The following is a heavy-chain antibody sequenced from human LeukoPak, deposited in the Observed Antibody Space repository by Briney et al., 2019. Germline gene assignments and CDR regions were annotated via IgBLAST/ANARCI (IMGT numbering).Heavy chain of an antibody. D-gene: IGHD6-19*01. CDR2: ISGSGGST. CDR3: AKDEGDSSGYTDY. J-gene: IGHJ4*02. V-gene: IGHV3-23*01. CDR1: GFTFSSYA. Sequence: GGSLRLSCAASGFTFSSYAVSWVRQAPGKGLEWVSAISGSGGSTYYADSVKGRFTISRDNSKNTLYLQMNSLRAEDTAVYYCAKDEGDSSGYTDYWGQGTLVTVSS.